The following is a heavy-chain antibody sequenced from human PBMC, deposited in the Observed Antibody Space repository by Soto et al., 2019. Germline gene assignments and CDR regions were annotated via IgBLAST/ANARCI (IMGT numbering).Heavy chain of an antibody. D-gene: IGHD3-9*01. CDR3: ARVSTCDSLTEYNPHAYDY. J-gene: IGHJ4*02. Sequence: GGSLRLSCAASGFTFSSSSMNWVRQAPGKGLEWVSYISSILNYKYYADSVKGRFTISRDNSKNSVYLQMNSLRAEDTAAYYCARVSTCDSLTEYNPHAYDYWGQGTLVTVSS. CDR2: ISSILNYK. CDR1: GFTFSSSS. V-gene: IGHV3-21*01.